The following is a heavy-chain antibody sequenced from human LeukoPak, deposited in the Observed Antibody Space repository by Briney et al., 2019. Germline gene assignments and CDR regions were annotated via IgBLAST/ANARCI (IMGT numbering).Heavy chain of an antibody. J-gene: IGHJ2*01. CDR2: ISWNSGSI. Sequence: GGSLRLSCAASGFTFSSYAMSWVRQAPGKGLEWVSGISWNSGSIGYADSVKGRFTISRDNAKNSLYLQMNSLRAEDTALYYCAKAVAVAGKGYWYFDLWGRGTLVTVSS. CDR1: GFTFSSYA. D-gene: IGHD6-19*01. CDR3: AKAVAVAGKGYWYFDL. V-gene: IGHV3-9*01.